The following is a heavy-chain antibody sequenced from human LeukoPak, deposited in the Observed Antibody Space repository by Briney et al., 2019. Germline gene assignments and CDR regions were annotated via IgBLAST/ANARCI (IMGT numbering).Heavy chain of an antibody. CDR3: ARHVRSSGWLYFDY. Sequence: SETLSLTCTVSGGSISSSSYYWGWIRQPPGQGLVWIGSIYYSGSTYYNPALKSRVTISVDTSKNQFSLKLSSVTAADTAVYYCARHVRSSGWLYFDYWGQGTLVTVSS. CDR2: IYYSGST. CDR1: GGSISSSSYY. D-gene: IGHD6-19*01. J-gene: IGHJ4*02. V-gene: IGHV4-39*01.